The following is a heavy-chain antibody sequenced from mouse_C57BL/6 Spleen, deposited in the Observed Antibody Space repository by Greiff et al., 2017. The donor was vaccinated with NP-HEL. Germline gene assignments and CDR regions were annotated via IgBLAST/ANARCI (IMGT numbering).Heavy chain of an antibody. D-gene: IGHD2-4*01. V-gene: IGHV5-4*01. CDR3: AIDAGDYDDALDY. CDR1: GFTFSSYA. J-gene: IGHJ4*01. CDR2: ISDGGSYT. Sequence: DVHLVESGGGLVKPGGSLKLSCEASGFTFSSYAMSWVRQTPGKGLEWVATISDGGSYTYYRDNVKGRFTISRDNAKNNLYLQLSHLKSEDTAMYYCAIDAGDYDDALDYWGQGTSVTVSS.